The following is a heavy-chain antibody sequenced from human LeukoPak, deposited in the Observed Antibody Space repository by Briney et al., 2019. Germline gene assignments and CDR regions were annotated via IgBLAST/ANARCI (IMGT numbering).Heavy chain of an antibody. CDR2: ISGSGGST. D-gene: IGHD3-3*01. CDR3: AKGLGITIFGVVTVPFDY. J-gene: IGHJ4*02. Sequence: GGSLRLSCAASGFTFSDYYMSWIRQAPGKGLEWVSAISGSGGSTYYADSVKGRFTISRDNSKNTLYLQMNSLRAEDTAVYYCAKGLGITIFGVVTVPFDYWGQGTLVTVSS. V-gene: IGHV3-23*01. CDR1: GFTFSDYY.